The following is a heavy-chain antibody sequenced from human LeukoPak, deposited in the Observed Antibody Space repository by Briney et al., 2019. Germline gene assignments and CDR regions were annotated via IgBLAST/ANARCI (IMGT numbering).Heavy chain of an antibody. J-gene: IGHJ4*02. Sequence: QPGGSLRLSCAASGFSFTTYWMNWVRQAPGKGLEWVANIKQDGAEKYYVDSVKGRFTISRDNAENSLLLQMNRLRAEDTAVYYCAAGNYFDSWGQGTLVAVSS. V-gene: IGHV3-7*01. CDR2: IKQDGAEK. CDR3: AAGNYFDS. D-gene: IGHD1-26*01. CDR1: GFSFTTYW.